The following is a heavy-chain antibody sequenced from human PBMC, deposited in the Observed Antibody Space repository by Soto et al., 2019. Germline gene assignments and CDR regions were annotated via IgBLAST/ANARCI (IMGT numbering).Heavy chain of an antibody. V-gene: IGHV1-18*01. CDR3: ASDSPPNYL. D-gene: IGHD7-27*01. Sequence: QVQLVQSGAEVKKPGASVKVSCKASGYTFTSYGISWVRQAPGQGLEWMGWINAYNGNTNYAQKLQGRVTMTTDTSTSKAYMELRRLKSDDTAAYYFASDSPPNYLWGQGTLVTVSS. CDR1: GYTFTSYG. J-gene: IGHJ5*02. CDR2: INAYNGNT.